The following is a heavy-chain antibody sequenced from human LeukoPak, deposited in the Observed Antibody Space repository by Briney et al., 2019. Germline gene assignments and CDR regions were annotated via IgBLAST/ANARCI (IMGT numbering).Heavy chain of an antibody. D-gene: IGHD3-16*02. V-gene: IGHV4-34*01. CDR1: GGSFSGYY. CDR2: INHSGST. Sequence: SETLSLTCAVYGGSFSGYYWSWIRQPPGKGLEWTGEINHSGSTNYNPSLKSRVTISVDTSKNQFSLKLSSVTAADTAVYYCARVTYYDYVWGSYRPYYFDYRGQGTLVTVSS. J-gene: IGHJ4*02. CDR3: ARVTYYDYVWGSYRPYYFDY.